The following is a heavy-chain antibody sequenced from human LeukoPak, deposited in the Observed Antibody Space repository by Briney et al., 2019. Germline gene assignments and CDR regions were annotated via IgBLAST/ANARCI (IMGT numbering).Heavy chain of an antibody. CDR1: GGTFSSYA. J-gene: IGHJ5*02. CDR2: IIPIFGTA. Sequence: SVTVSFKASGGTFSSYAISWVRQAPGQGLEWMGGIIPIFGTANYAQKFQGRVTITADESTTTAYMELSSLRSEDTAVYYCARNRDGYNYYWFDPWGQGTLVTVSS. D-gene: IGHD5-24*01. V-gene: IGHV1-69*13. CDR3: ARNRDGYNYYWFDP.